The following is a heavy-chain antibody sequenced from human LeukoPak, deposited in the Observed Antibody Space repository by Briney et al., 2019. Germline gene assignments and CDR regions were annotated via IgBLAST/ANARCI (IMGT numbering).Heavy chain of an antibody. Sequence: SETLSLTCTVSGGSISSYYWSWIRQPPGKGLEWIGCIYYSGSTNYNPSLKSRVTISVDTSKNQFSLKLSSVTAADTAVYYCARQTWSQEYYGMDVWGQGTTVTVSS. V-gene: IGHV4-59*08. D-gene: IGHD3-3*01. CDR3: ARQTWSQEYYGMDV. J-gene: IGHJ6*02. CDR1: GGSISSYY. CDR2: IYYSGST.